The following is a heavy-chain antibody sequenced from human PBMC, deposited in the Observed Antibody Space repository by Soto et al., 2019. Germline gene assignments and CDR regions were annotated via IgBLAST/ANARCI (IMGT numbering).Heavy chain of an antibody. CDR1: GGSFSAHY. CDR3: ARGLGGYSYGGLDS. V-gene: IGHV4-34*01. Sequence: QVQLQQWGAGLLKPSETLSLTCAVYGGSFSAHYWSWVRQSPGKGLEWIGEINHSGSTNYSPSLKSRISISVDTSKNQFSLKLTSMTAADTAVYYCARGLGGYSYGGLDSWGQGVLVTVSS. D-gene: IGHD5-18*01. J-gene: IGHJ4*02. CDR2: INHSGST.